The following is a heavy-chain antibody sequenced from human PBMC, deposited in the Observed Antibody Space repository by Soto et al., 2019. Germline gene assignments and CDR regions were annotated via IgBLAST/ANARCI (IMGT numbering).Heavy chain of an antibody. D-gene: IGHD3-22*01. CDR2: IYYSGST. V-gene: IGHV4-31*03. Sequence: PSETLSLTCPVSGGSISSGGYYWSWIRQHPGKGLEWIGYIYYSGSTYYNPSLKSRVTISVDTSKNQFSLKLSSVTAADTAVYYCARSRWLFGNFDYWGQGTLVTVSS. J-gene: IGHJ4*02. CDR3: ARSRWLFGNFDY. CDR1: GGSISSGGYY.